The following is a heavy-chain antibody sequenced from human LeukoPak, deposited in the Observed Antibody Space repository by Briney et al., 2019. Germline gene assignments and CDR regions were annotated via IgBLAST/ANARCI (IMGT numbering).Heavy chain of an antibody. CDR1: GGTFSSYA. Sequence: SVNVSCKASGGTFSSYAISWVRQAPGQGLEWMGGIIPIFGTANYAQKFQGRVTITADESTSTAYMELSSLRSEDTAVYYCAGDYSKRGMDWFDPWGQGTLVTVSS. D-gene: IGHD4-11*01. CDR3: AGDYSKRGMDWFDP. J-gene: IGHJ5*02. V-gene: IGHV1-69*01. CDR2: IIPIFGTA.